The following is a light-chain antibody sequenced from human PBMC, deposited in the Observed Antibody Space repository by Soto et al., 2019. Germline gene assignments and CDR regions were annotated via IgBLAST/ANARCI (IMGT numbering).Light chain of an antibody. CDR2: GNS. CDR3: QSYDSSLSGSVV. CDR1: SSNIGAGYD. V-gene: IGLV1-40*01. J-gene: IGLJ2*01. Sequence: QSVLTQPPSVSGAPGQRGTISCTGSSSNIGAGYDVHWYQPLPGTAPKLLIYGNSNRPSGVPDRFSGSKSGTSASLAITGLQAEDAADYYCQSYDSSLSGSVVFGGGTKLTVL.